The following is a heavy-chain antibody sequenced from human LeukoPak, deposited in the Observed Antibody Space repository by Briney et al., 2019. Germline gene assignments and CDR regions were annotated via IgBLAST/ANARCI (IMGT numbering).Heavy chain of an antibody. V-gene: IGHV3-21*01. Sequence: GGSLRLSCAASGFTSSSYSMNWVRQAPGKGLEWVSSISSSSYIYYADSVKGRFTISRDNAKNSLYLQMNSLRAEDTAVYYCARDFVVSGSLQDIWGQGTMVTVSS. CDR2: ISSSSYI. CDR3: ARDFVVSGSLQDI. CDR1: GFTSSSYS. J-gene: IGHJ3*02. D-gene: IGHD2-2*01.